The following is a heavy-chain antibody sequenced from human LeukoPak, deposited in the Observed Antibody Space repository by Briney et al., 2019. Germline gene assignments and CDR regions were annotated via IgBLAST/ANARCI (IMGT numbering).Heavy chain of an antibody. CDR3: ARDAGHQLSRRNYYAMDV. V-gene: IGHV4-59*12. CDR2: IYYSGST. D-gene: IGHD1-1*01. J-gene: IGHJ6*02. Sequence: PSETLSLTCTVSGGSISSYYWSWIRQPPGKGLEWIGYIYYSGSTNYNPSLKSRVTISVDRSKNQFSLKLSSVTAADTAVYYCARDAGHQLSRRNYYAMDVWGQGTTVTVSS. CDR1: GGSISSYY.